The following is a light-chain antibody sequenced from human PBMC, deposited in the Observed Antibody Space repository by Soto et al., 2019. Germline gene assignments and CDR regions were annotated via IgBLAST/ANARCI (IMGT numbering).Light chain of an antibody. V-gene: IGKV3-20*01. Sequence: EIVLTQSPGTLSLSPGERATLSCRASQSVSSSYLAWYQQKPGQAPRLLISGASNRATGIPERFSGSGSGTDFSLTITRLEPEDFAVYYCQQYDNSFSFGGGTQVDIK. CDR1: QSVSSSY. CDR2: GAS. CDR3: QQYDNSFS. J-gene: IGKJ4*01.